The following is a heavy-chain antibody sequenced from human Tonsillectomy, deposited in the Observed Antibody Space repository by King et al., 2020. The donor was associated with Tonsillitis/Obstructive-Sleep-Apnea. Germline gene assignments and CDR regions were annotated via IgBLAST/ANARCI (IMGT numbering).Heavy chain of an antibody. J-gene: IGHJ3*02. Sequence: VTLKESGPALVKPTQTLTLTCTFSGFSLSTSGMCVSWIRQPPGKALEWLALIDLGDDNYYSPSLKTRLTISKDTSKNQVVLTMTNMDPVDPATYYCARIHPYSSSASHYAFDIWGQGTMVTVSS. V-gene: IGHV2-70*01. D-gene: IGHD6-6*01. CDR2: IDLGDDN. CDR3: ARIHPYSSSASHYAFDI. CDR1: GFSLSTSGMC.